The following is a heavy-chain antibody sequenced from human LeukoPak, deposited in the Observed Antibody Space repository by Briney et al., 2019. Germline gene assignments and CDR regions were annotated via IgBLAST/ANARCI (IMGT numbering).Heavy chain of an antibody. V-gene: IGHV3-30*02. CDR1: GFTFSKYW. CDR3: AKDRYSSSWS. CDR2: IRYDGSNK. Sequence: GGSLRLSCVVSGFTFSKYWMHWVRQAPGKGLEWVAFIRYDGSNKYYADSVKGRFTISRDNSKNTLYLQMNSLRAEDTAVYYCAKDRYSSSWSWGQGTLVTVSS. D-gene: IGHD6-13*01. J-gene: IGHJ5*02.